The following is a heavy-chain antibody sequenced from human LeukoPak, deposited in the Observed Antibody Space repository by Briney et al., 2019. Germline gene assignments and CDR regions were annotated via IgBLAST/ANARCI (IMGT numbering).Heavy chain of an antibody. V-gene: IGHV3-23*01. D-gene: IGHD3-16*02. Sequence: PGGSLRLSCAASGFTFSSYAMSWVRQAPGKGLEWVSAISGSGGSTHYADSVKGRFTISRDNSKNTLYLQMNSLRAEDTAVYYCAKDLYDYVWGSYPYYFDYWGQGTLVTVSS. CDR2: ISGSGGST. CDR1: GFTFSSYA. CDR3: AKDLYDYVWGSYPYYFDY. J-gene: IGHJ4*02.